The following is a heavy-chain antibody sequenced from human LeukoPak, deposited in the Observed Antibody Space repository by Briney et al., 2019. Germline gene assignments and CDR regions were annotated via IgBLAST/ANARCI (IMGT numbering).Heavy chain of an antibody. D-gene: IGHD3-10*01. CDR2: IYYSGST. CDR3: ARDHMVRGVYYGMDV. J-gene: IGHJ6*02. CDR1: GGSVSSGSYY. Sequence: SWTLSLTCTVSGGSVSSGSYYWSWIRQPPGKGLEWIGYIYYSGSTNYNPSLKSRVTISVDTSKNQFSLKLSSVTAADTAVYYCARDHMVRGVYYGMDVWGQGTTVTVSS. V-gene: IGHV4-61*01.